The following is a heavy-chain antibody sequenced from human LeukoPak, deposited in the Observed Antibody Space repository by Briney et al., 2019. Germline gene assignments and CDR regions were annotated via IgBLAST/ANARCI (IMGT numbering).Heavy chain of an antibody. D-gene: IGHD6-13*01. CDR3: ARPLSGSSSWHGDAFDI. Sequence: SETLSLTCTVSGGSISSSTYYWGWIRQPPGKGLEWIGSIYCSGSTYYNASLKSRVTISADTSKNQFSLKLSSVTAADTAVYYCARPLSGSSSWHGDAFDIWGQGTMVTVSS. J-gene: IGHJ3*02. V-gene: IGHV4-39*01. CDR2: IYCSGST. CDR1: GGSISSSTYY.